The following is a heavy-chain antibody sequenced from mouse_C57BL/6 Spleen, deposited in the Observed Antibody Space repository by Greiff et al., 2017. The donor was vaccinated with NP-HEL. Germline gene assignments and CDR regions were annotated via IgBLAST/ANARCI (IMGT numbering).Heavy chain of an antibody. CDR3: ARVPITTVVGYYFDY. Sequence: EVQGVESGGGLVKPGGSLKLSCAASGFTFSSYAMSWVRQTPEKRLEWVATISDGGSYTYYPDNVKGRFPISRDNAKNNLYLQMSHLKSEDTAMYYCARVPITTVVGYYFDYWGQGTTLTVSS. CDR1: GFTFSSYA. D-gene: IGHD1-1*01. J-gene: IGHJ2*01. V-gene: IGHV5-4*01. CDR2: ISDGGSYT.